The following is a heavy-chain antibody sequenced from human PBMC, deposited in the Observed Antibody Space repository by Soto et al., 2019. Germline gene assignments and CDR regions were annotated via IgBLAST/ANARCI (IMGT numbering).Heavy chain of an antibody. CDR3: ARVRLNWNEYYFDY. J-gene: IGHJ4*02. V-gene: IGHV4-59*01. CDR2: IYYSGST. Sequence: SETLSLTCTVSGGSISSYYWSWIRQPPGKGLEWIGYIYYSGSTNYNPSLKSRVTISVDTSKNQFSLKLSSVTAADTAVYYCARVRLNWNEYYFDYWGQGXLVTVYS. CDR1: GGSISSYY. D-gene: IGHD1-1*01.